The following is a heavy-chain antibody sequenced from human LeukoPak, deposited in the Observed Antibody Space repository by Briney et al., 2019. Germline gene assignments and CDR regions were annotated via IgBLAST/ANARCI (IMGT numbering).Heavy chain of an antibody. D-gene: IGHD6-25*01. J-gene: IGHJ4*02. CDR1: GFTFSTYS. CDR3: ARDNSSGDFDY. Sequence: PGGSLRLSCAASGFTFSTYSMNWVRQAPGKGLEWVSSISSSSSYIYYADSVKGRFTISRDNAKNSLYLQMNSLRVEDTAVYYCARDNSSGDFDYWGQGTLVTVSS. V-gene: IGHV3-21*01. CDR2: ISSSSSYI.